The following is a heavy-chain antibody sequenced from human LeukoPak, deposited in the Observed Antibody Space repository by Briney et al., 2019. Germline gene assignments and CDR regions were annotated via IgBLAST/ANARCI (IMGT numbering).Heavy chain of an antibody. CDR1: GFSFTTSW. CDR3: AKGHTSLAP. CDR2: IEQDGSEK. Sequence: PGGSLRLSCAASGFSFTTSWMSWVRRAPGKGLEWVASIEQDGSEKYYVDSVKGRFTISRDNAKNSLFLQMNSLRAEDTAVYYCAKGHTSLAPGGQGALVTVSS. V-gene: IGHV3-7*01. D-gene: IGHD5-18*01. J-gene: IGHJ4*02.